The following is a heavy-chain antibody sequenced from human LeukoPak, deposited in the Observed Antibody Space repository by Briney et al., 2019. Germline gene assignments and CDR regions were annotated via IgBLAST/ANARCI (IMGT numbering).Heavy chain of an antibody. Sequence: GGSLRLSCTTSGFTFGDYSMSWFRQAPGKWLEWVGFIRSKGYGGTAEYAASVKGRFTISRDDSNSIAYLQMDSLKTEDTAVYYCTREIRYFDWFQADYWGQGTLVTVSS. CDR1: GFTFGDYS. D-gene: IGHD3-9*01. CDR3: TREIRYFDWFQADY. V-gene: IGHV3-49*03. CDR2: IRSKGYGGTA. J-gene: IGHJ4*02.